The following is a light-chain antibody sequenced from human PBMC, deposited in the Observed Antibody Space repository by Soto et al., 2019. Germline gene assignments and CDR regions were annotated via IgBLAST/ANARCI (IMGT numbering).Light chain of an antibody. V-gene: IGKV3-20*01. CDR3: HQYTSAPQT. Sequence: EIVLTQSPGSVSLSPGERATLSCRASQSVPKNYLAWYQQEPGQPPRLLIHGASFRDTDIPDRFTGGGSGTDFTLTISRLEPEDFAVYYCHQYTSAPQTFGQGTKVEI. CDR2: GAS. J-gene: IGKJ1*01. CDR1: QSVPKNY.